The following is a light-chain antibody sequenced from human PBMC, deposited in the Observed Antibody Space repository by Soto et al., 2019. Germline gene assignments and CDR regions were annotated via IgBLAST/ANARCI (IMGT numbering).Light chain of an antibody. CDR2: KAS. CDR3: QQYNGYRWT. V-gene: IGKV1-5*03. Sequence: DIQMTQSPSTLSASVGDRVTISCRASQSINIWLAWYQQKPGRAPKLLIYKASSLESGVPSRFSGSGSGTEFTLTISSLQPDDFATYYCQQYNGYRWTFGQGTKVDIK. CDR1: QSINIW. J-gene: IGKJ1*01.